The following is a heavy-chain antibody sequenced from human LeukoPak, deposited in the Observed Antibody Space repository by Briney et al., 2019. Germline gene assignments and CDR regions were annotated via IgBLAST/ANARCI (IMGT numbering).Heavy chain of an antibody. CDR2: ISYDGSNK. D-gene: IGHD3-10*01. J-gene: IGHJ3*02. Sequence: GGSLRLSCAASGFTFSSYGMHWVRQAPGKGLEWVAVISYDGSNKYYADSVKGRFTISRDNSKNTLYLQMNSLRVEDTAVYYCAKDLRGSGSYSAFDIWGQGTMVTVSS. V-gene: IGHV3-30*18. CDR3: AKDLRGSGSYSAFDI. CDR1: GFTFSSYG.